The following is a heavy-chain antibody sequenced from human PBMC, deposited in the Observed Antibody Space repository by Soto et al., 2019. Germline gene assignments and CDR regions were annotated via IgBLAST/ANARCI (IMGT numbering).Heavy chain of an antibody. Sequence: QLQLQGSGPGLVKPSETLSLTCTVSGGSISSTSYYWGWIRQPAGKRLEWIGSVYYSGNTYYNPSLKSRVTISIDTSKNQFSLRLNSVTAADTALYYCARLVVACTRSVYWGQGILVTVSS. CDR1: GGSISSTSYY. D-gene: IGHD6-19*01. V-gene: IGHV4-39*01. CDR2: VYYSGNT. CDR3: ARLVVACTRSVY. J-gene: IGHJ4*02.